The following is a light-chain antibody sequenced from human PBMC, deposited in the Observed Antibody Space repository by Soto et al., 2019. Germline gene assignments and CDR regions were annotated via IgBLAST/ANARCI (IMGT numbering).Light chain of an antibody. CDR3: TSYTRSDSPV. Sequence: QSALTQPASVSGSPGQSITISCTGTSSDVGGYNYVSWYQHHPGKAPRLLIYEVSNRPSGVSNRFSGSKSGNTASLTISGLQAEDEADYYCTSYTRSDSPVLGIGTKVTVL. V-gene: IGLV2-14*01. CDR2: EVS. J-gene: IGLJ1*01. CDR1: SSDVGGYNY.